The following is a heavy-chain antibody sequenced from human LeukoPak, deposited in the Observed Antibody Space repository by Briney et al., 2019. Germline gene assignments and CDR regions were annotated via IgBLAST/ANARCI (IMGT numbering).Heavy chain of an antibody. CDR2: ISWSSGST. V-gene: IGHV3-9*01. CDR3: ARGGEMATHLFYYFDY. J-gene: IGHJ4*02. D-gene: IGHD5-24*01. Sequence: GRSLRLSCAASGFTFDDYAMHWIRQAPGKGLEWVSGISWSSGSTAYADSVKGRFTISRDNAKKSLYPQMNSLRAEDTAVYYCARGGEMATHLFYYFDYWGQGTQVTVSS. CDR1: GFTFDDYA.